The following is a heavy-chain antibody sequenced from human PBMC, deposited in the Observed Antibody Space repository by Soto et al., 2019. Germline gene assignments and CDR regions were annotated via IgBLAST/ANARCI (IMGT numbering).Heavy chain of an antibody. CDR1: GYTFTGYY. V-gene: IGHV1-2*02. Sequence: ASVKVSCKASGYTFTGYYMHWVRQAPGQGREWMGWINPNSGGTNYAQKFQGRVTMTRDTSISTAYMELSRLRSDDTAVYYCARVLHGSSGCDYWGQGTLVTVSS. CDR2: INPNSGGT. J-gene: IGHJ4*02. CDR3: ARVLHGSSGCDY. D-gene: IGHD6-19*01.